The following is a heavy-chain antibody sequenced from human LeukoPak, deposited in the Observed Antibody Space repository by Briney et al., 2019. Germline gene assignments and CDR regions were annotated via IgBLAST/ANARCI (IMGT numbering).Heavy chain of an antibody. J-gene: IGHJ5*02. CDR1: GASISRYH. CDR3: ARDSGTTGEVKFDP. V-gene: IGHV4-4*07. CDR2: IYVSGST. Sequence: SETLSLPCTVSGASISRYHGSWLRHPAGKALEWLGRIYVSGSTTYNPSLESRVTMSLDTSKNHFSLKLRSVTAADTAVYYCARDSGTTGEVKFDPWGQGTLVTVSS. D-gene: IGHD1-7*01.